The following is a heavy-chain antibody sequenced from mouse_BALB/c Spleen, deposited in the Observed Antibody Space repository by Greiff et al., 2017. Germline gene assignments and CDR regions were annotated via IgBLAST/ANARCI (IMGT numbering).Heavy chain of an antibody. V-gene: IGHV5-4*02. Sequence: EVKLVESGGGLVKPGGSLKLSCAASGFTFSDYYMYWVRQTPEKRLEWVATISDGGSYTYYPDSVKGRFTISRDNAKNNLYLQMSSLMSEDTAMYYCARVGRYDVYAMDYWGQGTSVTVSS. D-gene: IGHD2-14*01. CDR3: ARVGRYDVYAMDY. CDR2: ISDGGSYT. J-gene: IGHJ4*01. CDR1: GFTFSDYY.